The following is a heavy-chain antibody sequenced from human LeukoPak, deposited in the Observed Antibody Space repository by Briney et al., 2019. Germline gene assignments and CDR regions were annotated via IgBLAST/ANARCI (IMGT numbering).Heavy chain of an antibody. Sequence: PGGSLRLSCAASGFAFSSYSMNWVRQAPGKGLEWVSSISFSSRYIYYAHSVKGRFTISRDNAKNSLYLQMNRLRAEDTAVYYCTRDHDSRVLGVVEDPWGQGTLVTVSS. CDR1: GFAFSSYS. V-gene: IGHV3-21*01. CDR2: ISFSSRYI. D-gene: IGHD3-3*01. J-gene: IGHJ5*02. CDR3: TRDHDSRVLGVVEDP.